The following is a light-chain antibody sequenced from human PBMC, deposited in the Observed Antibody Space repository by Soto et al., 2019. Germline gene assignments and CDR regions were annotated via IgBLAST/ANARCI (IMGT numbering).Light chain of an antibody. J-gene: IGKJ4*01. CDR3: HQLT. CDR1: QSVLFTSANKNY. CDR2: DAS. Sequence: DIVVTQSPDSLAVSRGERAAIKWEASQSVLFTSANKNYLAWYQQKPGQAPRLLVYDASNRATGIPARFSGSGSGTDFTLTISSLEPEDFAVYYCHQLTFGGGTKVDI. V-gene: IGKV4-1*01.